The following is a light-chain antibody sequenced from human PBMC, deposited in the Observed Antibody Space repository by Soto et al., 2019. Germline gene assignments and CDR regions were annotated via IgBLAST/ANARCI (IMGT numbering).Light chain of an antibody. CDR3: SSYTSSSTYVV. Sequence: QSVLTQPASVSGSPGQSITISCTGTSSDVGGYNYVPWYQQHPGKAPKLMIYDVSNRPSGVSNRFSGSKSGNTASLTISGLQAEDEADYYCSSYTSSSTYVVFGGGTQLTVL. J-gene: IGLJ2*01. CDR2: DVS. V-gene: IGLV2-14*01. CDR1: SSDVGGYNY.